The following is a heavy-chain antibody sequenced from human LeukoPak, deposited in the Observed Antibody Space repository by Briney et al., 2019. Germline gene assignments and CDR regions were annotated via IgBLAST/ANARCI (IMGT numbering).Heavy chain of an antibody. CDR2: IIPIFGTA. D-gene: IGHD3-22*01. CDR3: ARKVPNDSSGYYYRGQFDP. V-gene: IGHV1-69*06. J-gene: IGHJ5*02. CDR1: GYTLTGYY. Sequence: SVKVSCKASGYTLTGYYMHWVRQAPGQGLEWMGGIIPIFGTANYAQKFQGRVTITADKSTSTAYMELSSLRSEDTAVYYCARKVPNDSSGYYYRGQFDPWGQGTLVTVSS.